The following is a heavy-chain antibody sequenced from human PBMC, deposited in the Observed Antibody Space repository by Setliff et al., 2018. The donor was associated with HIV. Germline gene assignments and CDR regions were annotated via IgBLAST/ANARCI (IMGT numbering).Heavy chain of an antibody. CDR3: ARSSMAGFDY. V-gene: IGHV4-39*07. J-gene: IGHJ4*02. CDR1: GGSMRSNIYY. Sequence: SLTCSVSGGSMRSNIYYWGWIRLSPTKGLEWIGSIHLSDTYYNPSLKSRVTISVDTSKDQFSLNLTSLTAADTAVYYCARSSMAGFDYWGQGKLVTVSS. D-gene: IGHD6-19*01. CDR2: IHLSDT.